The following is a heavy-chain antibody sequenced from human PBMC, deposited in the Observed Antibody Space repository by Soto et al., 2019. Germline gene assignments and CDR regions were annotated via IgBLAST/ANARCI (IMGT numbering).Heavy chain of an antibody. CDR1: GGSISSSSSY. J-gene: IGHJ4*02. CDR3: ATTRGIAVGGSFDY. Sequence: SETLSLTCTVSGGSISSSSSYWGWIRRPPGKGLEWIGTIYSGSTYYNPSLKSRVTISVDTSKNQFSLKLSSVAAADTAIYFCATTRGIAVGGSFDYWGQGTLVTVSS. V-gene: IGHV4-39*01. CDR2: IYSGST. D-gene: IGHD6-13*01.